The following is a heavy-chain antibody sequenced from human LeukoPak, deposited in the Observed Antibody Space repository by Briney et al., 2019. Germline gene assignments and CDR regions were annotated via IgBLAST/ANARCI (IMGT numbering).Heavy chain of an antibody. CDR3: ARGQRGSGSFDY. CDR2: INHSGST. CDR1: GGSFSGYY. J-gene: IGHJ4*02. Sequence: SETLSLTCAVYGGSFSGYYWSWIRQPPGKGLEWIGEINHSGSTNYNPSLKSRVTISVDTSKNQFSLKLSSVTAADTAVYYCARGQRGSGSFDYWGQGTLVTVSS. V-gene: IGHV4-34*01. D-gene: IGHD3-10*01.